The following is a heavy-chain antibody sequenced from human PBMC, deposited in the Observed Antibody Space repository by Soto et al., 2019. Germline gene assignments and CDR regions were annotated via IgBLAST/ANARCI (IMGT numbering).Heavy chain of an antibody. Sequence: QVQLVQSGADVKKPGSSVKVSCQASGVTFSSETLGWVRQAPGQGLEWVGGIIPLFGTASYAQKFQGRVTMTADESTSTVYMELSSLRYDDTAVYFCATELGENPASPFDAWGQGTLVTVSS. J-gene: IGHJ4*02. V-gene: IGHV1-69*01. CDR3: ATELGENPASPFDA. D-gene: IGHD3-10*01. CDR2: IIPLFGTA. CDR1: GVTFSSET.